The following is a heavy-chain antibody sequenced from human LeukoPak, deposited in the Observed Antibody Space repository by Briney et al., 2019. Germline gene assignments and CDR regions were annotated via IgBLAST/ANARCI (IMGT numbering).Heavy chain of an antibody. CDR2: MNPNSGDA. CDR3: ARGGWLVLRYFDY. CDR1: GYTFTTYG. D-gene: IGHD3-9*01. J-gene: IGHJ4*02. Sequence: ASVKVSCKASGYTFTTYGINWVRQAPGQGLEWMGWMNPNSGDAGYAQKFQGRVTMTRNTSISTAYMELSSLRSEDTAVYYCARGGWLVLRYFDYWGQGTLVTVSS. V-gene: IGHV1-8*01.